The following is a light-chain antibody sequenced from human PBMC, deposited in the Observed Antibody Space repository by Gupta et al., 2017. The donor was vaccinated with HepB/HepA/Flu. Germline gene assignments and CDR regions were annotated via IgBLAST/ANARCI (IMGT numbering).Light chain of an antibody. J-gene: IGLJ3*02. Sequence: ALTQRVSASGALGHTITISCTGTRSDVGGSKFVTWYQQHPGKAPKLMLYDVSNRPSGVSNRFSGSKSGNTASLTISVLQAEDEADYYCTSYTTTNTWVFGGGTKLTVL. CDR2: DVS. V-gene: IGLV2-14*03. CDR1: RSDVGGSKF. CDR3: TSYTTTNTWV.